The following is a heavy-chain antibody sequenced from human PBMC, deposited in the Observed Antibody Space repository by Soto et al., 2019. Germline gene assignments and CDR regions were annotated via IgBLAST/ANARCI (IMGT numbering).Heavy chain of an antibody. V-gene: IGHV1-69*06. CDR3: ARGWETVGTTTPFAY. Sequence: SVKVYCKASGGTFSKYAINWVRQAPGQGLEWMGGIIPLFGTPNYAQKFQGRVTFTAHKSTSTAYMELRSLRSDDTAVYYCARGWETVGTTTPFAYWGQGTLVPGTS. J-gene: IGHJ4*02. CDR2: IIPLFGTP. CDR1: GGTFSKYA. D-gene: IGHD1-26*01.